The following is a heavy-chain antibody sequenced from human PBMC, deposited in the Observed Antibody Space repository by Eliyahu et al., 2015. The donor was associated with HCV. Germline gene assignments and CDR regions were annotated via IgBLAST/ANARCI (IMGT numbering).Heavy chain of an antibody. V-gene: IGHV4-34*01. J-gene: IGHJ4*02. CDR3: ARGLGHGPYYYGSGSYRSYYFDY. CDR1: GGSFSGYY. CDR2: INHSGST. D-gene: IGHD3-10*01. Sequence: QVQLQQWGAGLLKPSETLSLTCAVYGGSFSGYYWSXIRQPPGKGLEWIGEINHSGSTNYNPSLKSRVTISVDTSKNQFSLKLSSVTAADTAVYYCARGLGHGPYYYGSGSYRSYYFDYWGQGTLVTVSS.